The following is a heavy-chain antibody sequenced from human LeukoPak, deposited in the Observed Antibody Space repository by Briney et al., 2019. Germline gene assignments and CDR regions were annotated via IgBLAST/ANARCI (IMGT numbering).Heavy chain of an antibody. J-gene: IGHJ4*02. D-gene: IGHD4-11*01. CDR3: ARLRWVYETVTTLEFDY. CDR1: GYTFTSYG. Sequence: ASVKVSCKASGYTFTSYGISWVRQAPGQGLEWMGWISAYNGNTNYAQKLQGRVTMTTDTSTSTAYMELRSLRSDDTAVYYCARLRWVYETVTTLEFDYWGQGTLVTVSS. V-gene: IGHV1-18*01. CDR2: ISAYNGNT.